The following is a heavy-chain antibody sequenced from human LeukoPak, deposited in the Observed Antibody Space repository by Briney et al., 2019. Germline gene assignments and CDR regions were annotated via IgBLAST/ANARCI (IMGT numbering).Heavy chain of an antibody. J-gene: IGHJ4*02. D-gene: IGHD6-13*01. Sequence: GGSLRLSCAASGFTFSSYAMSWVRQAPGKGLKWVSTISGSEGNTYHADSVRGRFTISRDNSKNTLYLQMNSLRAEDTAIYYCAKVSWANYFDYWGQGTLVTVSS. V-gene: IGHV3-23*01. CDR1: GFTFSSYA. CDR2: ISGSEGNT. CDR3: AKVSWANYFDY.